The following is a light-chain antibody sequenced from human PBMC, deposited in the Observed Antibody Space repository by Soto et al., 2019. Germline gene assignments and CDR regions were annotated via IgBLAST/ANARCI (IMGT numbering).Light chain of an antibody. Sequence: QSVLTQPPSVSAAPGQKVTISCSGASSNIGKNFVSWYQQLPGTAPKLLIYDSDKRPSGIPDRFSGSKSGTSATLGITGLQTGDEADYYCQSYDSSLSGLFGGGTKLTVL. CDR3: QSYDSSLSGL. V-gene: IGLV1-51*01. J-gene: IGLJ3*02. CDR1: SSNIGKNF. CDR2: DSD.